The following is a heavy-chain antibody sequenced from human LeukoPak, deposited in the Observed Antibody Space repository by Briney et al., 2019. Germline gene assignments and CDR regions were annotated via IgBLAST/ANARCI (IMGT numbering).Heavy chain of an antibody. V-gene: IGHV4-34*01. J-gene: IGHJ4*02. CDR3: ARGRAPEN. CDR2: INHGGST. CDR1: GDSMFSRY. Sequence: SETLSLICSVSGDSMFSRYWSWIRQPPGKGLEWIGEINHGGSTNYNPSLKSRVTISLDTSKNQFSLKLSSVTAADTAVYYCARGRAPENWGQGTLVTVSS.